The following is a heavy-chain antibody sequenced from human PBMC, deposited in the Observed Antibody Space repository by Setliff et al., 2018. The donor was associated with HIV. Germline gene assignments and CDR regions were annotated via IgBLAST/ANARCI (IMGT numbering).Heavy chain of an antibody. Sequence: GGSLRLSCAASGFTFFSYEMNWVRQAPGKGLEWISYISSTGNTIYYADSVKGRFTISRDNAKNSLSLQMNSRRPEDTAVYYCAREGRITSFGVIIPGSNALDVWGQGTTVTVSS. CDR2: ISSTGNTI. D-gene: IGHD3-3*01. CDR1: GFTFFSYE. V-gene: IGHV3-48*03. J-gene: IGHJ6*02. CDR3: AREGRITSFGVIIPGSNALDV.